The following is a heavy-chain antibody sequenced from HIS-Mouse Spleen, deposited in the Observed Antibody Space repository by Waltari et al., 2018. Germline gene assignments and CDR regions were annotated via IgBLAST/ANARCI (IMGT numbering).Heavy chain of an antibody. D-gene: IGHD4-17*01. Sequence: EVQLVESGGGLVQPGGSLRLSCAASGFTFSSYWMSWVRQAPGKGMGWGAKLKQDGSEKYYVDSVKGRFTISRDNAKNSLYLQMNSLRAEDTAVYYCARRLAPDYWGQGTLVTVSS. CDR2: LKQDGSEK. J-gene: IGHJ4*02. V-gene: IGHV3-7*01. CDR1: GFTFSSYW. CDR3: ARRLAPDY.